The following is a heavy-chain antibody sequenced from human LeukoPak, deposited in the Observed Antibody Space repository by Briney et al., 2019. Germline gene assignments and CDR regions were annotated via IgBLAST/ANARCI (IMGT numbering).Heavy chain of an antibody. V-gene: IGHV1-2*02. Sequence: GASVKVSCKAPGYTFTGYYMHWVRQAPGQGLEWMGWINPNSGGTNYAQKFQGRVTMTRDTSITTAYMELSRLRSDDTAVYYCARASSSWDFDYWGQGTLVTVSS. J-gene: IGHJ4*02. CDR3: ARASSSWDFDY. CDR1: GYTFTGYY. D-gene: IGHD6-13*01. CDR2: INPNSGGT.